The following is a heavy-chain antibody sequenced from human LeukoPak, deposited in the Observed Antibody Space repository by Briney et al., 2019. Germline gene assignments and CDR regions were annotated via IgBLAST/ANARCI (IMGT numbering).Heavy chain of an antibody. Sequence: GGSLRLSCAASGFTFSSYGMHWVRQAPGKGLEWVAFIRYDGSNKYYADSVKGRFTISRDNSKNTLYLQMNSLRAEDTAVYYCAKTPYYYDSSGSVVYWGQGTLVTVSS. J-gene: IGHJ4*02. CDR3: AKTPYYYDSSGSVVY. D-gene: IGHD3-22*01. CDR1: GFTFSSYG. V-gene: IGHV3-30*02. CDR2: IRYDGSNK.